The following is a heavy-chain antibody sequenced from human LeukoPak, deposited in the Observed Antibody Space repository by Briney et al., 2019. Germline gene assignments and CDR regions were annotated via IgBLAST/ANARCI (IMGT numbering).Heavy chain of an antibody. V-gene: IGHV3-23*01. D-gene: IGHD2-15*01. J-gene: IGHJ5*02. CDR3: AKGGYTTWFDP. CDR1: GFTFREYS. CDR2: IRANGGDT. Sequence: PGGSLRLSCVASGFTFREYSMSWVRQAPGKGLEWVSNIRANGGDTYYTDSVKGRFTISRDNSKNTLYLEMNSLRAEDTAVYYCAKGGYTTWFDPWGQGTLVTVSS.